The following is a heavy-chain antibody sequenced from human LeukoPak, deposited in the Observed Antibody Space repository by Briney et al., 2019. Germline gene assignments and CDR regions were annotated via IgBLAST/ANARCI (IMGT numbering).Heavy chain of an antibody. Sequence: SETLSLTCTVSGGSISSYYWSWIRQPAGKGLEWIGRIYTSGSTNYNPSLKSRVTMLVDTSKNQFSLKLSSVTAADTAVYYCARIAAAGTIYYYYYMDVWGKGTTVTISS. CDR1: GGSISSYY. CDR3: ARIAAAGTIYYYYYMDV. V-gene: IGHV4-4*07. CDR2: IYTSGST. J-gene: IGHJ6*03. D-gene: IGHD6-13*01.